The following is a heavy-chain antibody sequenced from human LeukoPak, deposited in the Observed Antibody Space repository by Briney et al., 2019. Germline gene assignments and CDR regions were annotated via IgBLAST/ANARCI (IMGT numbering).Heavy chain of an antibody. V-gene: IGHV4-34*01. Sequence: ASETLSLTCAVYGGSFSGYYWSWIRQPPGKGLEWIGEINHSGSTNYNPSLKSRVTISVDTSKNQFSLKLSSVTAADTAVYYCARVQSHYYYGSGSYYLNAFDIWGQGTMVTVSS. CDR2: INHSGST. CDR1: GGSFSGYY. CDR3: ARVQSHYYYGSGSYYLNAFDI. J-gene: IGHJ3*02. D-gene: IGHD3-10*01.